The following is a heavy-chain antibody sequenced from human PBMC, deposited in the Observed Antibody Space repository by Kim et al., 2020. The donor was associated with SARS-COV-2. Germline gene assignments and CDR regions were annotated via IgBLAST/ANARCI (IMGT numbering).Heavy chain of an antibody. Sequence: SETLSLTCTVSGGSISSFYWSWIRQSPGKGLEWIGSIYYTGSTNYNSSLKSRVTISVDASQNQFSLRLNSVTAADTAVYYCARTPAAVFGMDVWGAGTT. CDR1: GGSISSFY. J-gene: IGHJ6*02. D-gene: IGHD3-16*01. CDR3: ARTPAAVFGMDV. V-gene: IGHV4-59*01. CDR2: IYYTGST.